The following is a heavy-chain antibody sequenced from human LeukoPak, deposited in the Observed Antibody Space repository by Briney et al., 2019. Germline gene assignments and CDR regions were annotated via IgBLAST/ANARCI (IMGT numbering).Heavy chain of an antibody. CDR1: GFTFSSYG. J-gene: IGHJ3*02. Sequence: GGSLRLSCAASGFTFSSYGMHWVRQAPGKGLEWVAFIRYDGSNKYYADSVKGRFTISRDNSKNTLYLQMNSLRAEDTAVYYCATRSGYWNTDAFDIWGQGTMVTVSS. V-gene: IGHV3-30*02. D-gene: IGHD1/OR15-1a*01. CDR3: ATRSGYWNTDAFDI. CDR2: IRYDGSNK.